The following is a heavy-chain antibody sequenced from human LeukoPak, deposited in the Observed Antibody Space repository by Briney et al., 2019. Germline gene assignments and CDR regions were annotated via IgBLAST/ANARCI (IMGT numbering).Heavy chain of an antibody. CDR2: IYSGGST. CDR3: ARDRSSGWYDY. D-gene: IGHD6-19*01. CDR1: GFTFSSYG. J-gene: IGHJ4*02. V-gene: IGHV3-53*01. Sequence: TGGSLRLSCAASGFTFSSYGMHWVRQAPGKGLEWVSVIYSGGSTYYADSVKGRFTISRDNSKNTLYLQMNSLRAEDTAVYYCARDRSSGWYDYWGQGTLVTVSS.